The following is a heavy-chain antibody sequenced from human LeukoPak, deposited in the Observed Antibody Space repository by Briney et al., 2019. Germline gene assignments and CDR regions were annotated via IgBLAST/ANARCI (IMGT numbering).Heavy chain of an antibody. CDR3: ARNRGDIVVVRGAFDI. Sequence: SVKVSCKASGGTFSSYAISWVRQAPGQGLEWMGGIIPIFGTANYAQKFQGRVTITADESTSIAYMELSSLRSEDTAVYYWARNRGDIVVVRGAFDIWGQGTMVTVSS. CDR2: IIPIFGTA. CDR1: GGTFSSYA. V-gene: IGHV1-69*13. D-gene: IGHD2-2*01. J-gene: IGHJ3*02.